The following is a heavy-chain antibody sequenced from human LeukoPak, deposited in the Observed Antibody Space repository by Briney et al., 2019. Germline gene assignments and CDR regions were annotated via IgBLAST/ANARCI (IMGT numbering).Heavy chain of an antibody. CDR3: ARRQYSSGWSPFDY. Sequence: GESLKISCKGSGYSYNSYWIGWVRQMPGKGLEWMGIIYLADSDARYSPSFQGQVSFSADKSISTAYLQWSSLKASDTAMYYCARRQYSSGWSPFDYWGQGTLVTVSS. CDR1: GYSYNSYW. J-gene: IGHJ4*02. CDR2: IYLADSDA. D-gene: IGHD6-19*01. V-gene: IGHV5-51*01.